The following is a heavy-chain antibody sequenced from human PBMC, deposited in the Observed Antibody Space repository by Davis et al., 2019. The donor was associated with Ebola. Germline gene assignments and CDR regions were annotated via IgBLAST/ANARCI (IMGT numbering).Heavy chain of an antibody. CDR3: AKAGHCGNYCSFDS. CDR1: GLTFSNYA. CDR2: IGGGGGSI. V-gene: IGHV3-23*01. Sequence: GESLKISCAASGLTFSNYAMTWVRQAPGKGLEWVSSIGGGGGSIYYADSVKGRFTISRDNSKNTLYLQMNSLRAEDTAVYYCAKAGHCGNYCSFDSWGQGTLVTVSS. D-gene: IGHD1-26*01. J-gene: IGHJ4*02.